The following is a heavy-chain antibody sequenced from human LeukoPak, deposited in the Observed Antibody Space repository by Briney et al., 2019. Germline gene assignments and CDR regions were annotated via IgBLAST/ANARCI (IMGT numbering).Heavy chain of an antibody. CDR3: AREDRYGSGSFDY. V-gene: IGHV3-53*04. CDR1: GFTVSSNY. CDR2: IYSGGST. D-gene: IGHD3-10*01. J-gene: IGHJ4*02. Sequence: GGSLRLSCAASGFTVSSNYMSWIRQAPGKGLEWVSVIYSGGSTYYADSVKGRFTISRHNSKNTLYLQMNSLRAEDTAVYYCAREDRYGSGSFDYWGQGTLVTVSS.